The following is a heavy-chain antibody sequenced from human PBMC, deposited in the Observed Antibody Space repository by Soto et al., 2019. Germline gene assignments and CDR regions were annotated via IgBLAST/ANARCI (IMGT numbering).Heavy chain of an antibody. CDR2: TPTDGSNQ. CDR3: AKDGEYGMDV. D-gene: IGHD7-27*01. J-gene: IGHJ6*02. CDR1: GFTFSTYG. Sequence: GGSLIVASDSSGFTFSTYGMDLVGQAPGKGLDWLAVTPTDGSNQYYADSVNGRFTISIDNSKNTLYLQMNSLRAEDTSVYYCAKDGEYGMDVWAPGTTVTVS. V-gene: IGHV3-30*18.